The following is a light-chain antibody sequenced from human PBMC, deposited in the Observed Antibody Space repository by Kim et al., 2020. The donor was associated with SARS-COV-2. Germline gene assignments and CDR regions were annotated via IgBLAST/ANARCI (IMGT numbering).Light chain of an antibody. J-gene: IGLJ1*01. CDR2: DVN. Sequence: GQSIPISCTGTSRDVGEYNYVSWYQQHPGKAPKLMIYDVNKRPSGVSNRFSGSKSGNTASLTISGLQSEDEADYYCNSYTTSITYVFGTGTKVTVL. CDR1: SRDVGEYNY. CDR3: NSYTTSITYV. V-gene: IGLV2-14*04.